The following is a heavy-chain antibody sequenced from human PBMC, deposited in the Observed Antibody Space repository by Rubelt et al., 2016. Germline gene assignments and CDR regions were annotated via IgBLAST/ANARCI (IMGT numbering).Heavy chain of an antibody. CDR3: ARIGGEWDMFYFQH. Sequence: VQLLESGGGLIQPGGSLRLSCAASGFTFSSYGMHWVRQAPGKGLEWVAVIWYAGSNQYYADSVKGRFTISRDNSKNTLYLQMNSQRGEDTAMYYCARIGGEWDMFYFQHWGQGSLVNVSS. D-gene: IGHD3-16*01. CDR1: GFTFSSYG. CDR2: IWYAGSNQ. J-gene: IGHJ1*01. V-gene: IGHV3-33*01.